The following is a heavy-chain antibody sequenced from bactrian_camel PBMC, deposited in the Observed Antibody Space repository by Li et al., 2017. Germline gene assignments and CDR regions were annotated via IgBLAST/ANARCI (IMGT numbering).Heavy chain of an antibody. CDR1: GFTFDTW. CDR3: AADDSFSPRLAPTLRVSSAPGCGDFAS. J-gene: IGHJ4*01. CDR2: ISPGGDST. Sequence: VQLVESGGGLVQPGGSLRLSCVVSGFTFDTWQFWVRLSPEKGLEWVSSISPGGDSTWYEDSVRHRFTMSRDNGKSMVYLLMNGLTPEDTAVYYCAADDSFSPRLAPTLRVSSAPGCGDFASWGQGTQVTVS. V-gene: IGHV3S36*01. D-gene: IGHD4*01.